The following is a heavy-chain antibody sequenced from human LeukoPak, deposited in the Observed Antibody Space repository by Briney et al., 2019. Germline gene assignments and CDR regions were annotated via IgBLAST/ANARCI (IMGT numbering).Heavy chain of an antibody. CDR3: ARGGTLEYFQH. Sequence: GGSLRLSCAASGFTFSSYEMNWVRQAPGKGLEWVSYISSSGSTIYYADSVKGRFTISRDNAKNSLYLQMNSLRGEDTAVYYCARGGTLEYFQHWGQGTLVTVSS. J-gene: IGHJ1*01. CDR1: GFTFSSYE. CDR2: ISSSGSTI. V-gene: IGHV3-48*03.